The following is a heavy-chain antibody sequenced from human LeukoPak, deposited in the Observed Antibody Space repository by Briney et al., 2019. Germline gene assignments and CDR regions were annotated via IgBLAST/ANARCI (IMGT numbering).Heavy chain of an antibody. D-gene: IGHD5-24*01. CDR3: ARAVEMATTYYFDY. CDR2: IYYSGGT. CDR1: GGSISSYY. V-gene: IGHV4-59*01. Sequence: PSETLSLTCTVSGGSISSYYWSWIRQPPGKGLAWIGYIYYSGGTNYNPSLKSRVTISVDTSKNQFSLKLSSVTAADTAVYYCARAVEMATTYYFDYWGQGTLVTVSS. J-gene: IGHJ4*02.